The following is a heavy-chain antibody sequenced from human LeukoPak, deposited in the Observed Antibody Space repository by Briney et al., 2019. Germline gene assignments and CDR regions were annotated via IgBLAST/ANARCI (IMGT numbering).Heavy chain of an antibody. CDR1: GGSISSGSYY. CDR3: AARVRLGFHFDY. CDR2: IYYSGST. D-gene: IGHD3-16*01. V-gene: IGHV4-30-4*08. Sequence: PSETLSLTCTVSGGSISSGSYYWSWIRQPAGKGLEWIGYIYYSGSTYYNPSLKSRVTISVDTSKNQFSLKLSSVTAADTAVYYCAARVRLGFHFDYWGQGTLVTVSS. J-gene: IGHJ4*02.